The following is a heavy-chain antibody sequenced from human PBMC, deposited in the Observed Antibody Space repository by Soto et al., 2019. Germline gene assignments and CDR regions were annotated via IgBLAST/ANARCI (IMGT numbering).Heavy chain of an antibody. CDR1: VGFVTSYC. J-gene: IGHJ1*01. V-gene: IGHV4-59*02. D-gene: IGHD1-1*01. Sequence: PSETLSLTCTFSVGFVTSYCWSWIRQPPGKGLEWNGHIYYTGTTNYNPSLKSRVTISVDTSKSQFSLKLSSVPAADTAVYYCARGSGQFQDWGQGTLVTVSS. CDR2: IYYTGTT. CDR3: ARGSGQFQD.